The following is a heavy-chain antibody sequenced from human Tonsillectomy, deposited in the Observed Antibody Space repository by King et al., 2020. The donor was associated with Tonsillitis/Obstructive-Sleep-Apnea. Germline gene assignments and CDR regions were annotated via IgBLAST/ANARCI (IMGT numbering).Heavy chain of an antibody. Sequence: VQLVESEGGLVQPGGSLRLSCAASGFTFSDYWMSWVRQAPGKGLEWVANIKQDGSEKCYVDSVKGRFTISRDNAENSLYLQMNSLRAEDTAVYYCARARRRTAYDSGYWGQGTLVTVSS. J-gene: IGHJ4*02. D-gene: IGHD5-12*01. CDR3: ARARRRTAYDSGY. V-gene: IGHV3-7*03. CDR1: GFTFSDYW. CDR2: IKQDGSEK.